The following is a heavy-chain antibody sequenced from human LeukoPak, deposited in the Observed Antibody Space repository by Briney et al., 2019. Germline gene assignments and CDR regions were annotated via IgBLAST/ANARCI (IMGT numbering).Heavy chain of an antibody. D-gene: IGHD6-13*01. V-gene: IGHV4-59*01. CDR2: IYYSGSA. CDR1: GDSISSYY. J-gene: IGHJ5*02. CDR3: ARQQFGFDP. Sequence: SETLSLTCTVSGDSISSYYWSWIRQPPGKGLEWIGYIYYSGSANYNPSLKSRVTISVDTSKNQFSLKLSSVTAADTAVYYCARQQFGFDPWGQGTLVTVSS.